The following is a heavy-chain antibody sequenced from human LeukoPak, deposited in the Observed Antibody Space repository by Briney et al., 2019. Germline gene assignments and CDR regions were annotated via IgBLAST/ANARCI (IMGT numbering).Heavy chain of an antibody. CDR3: ARDYAVGESFDI. V-gene: IGHV3-74*01. CDR1: GFTFSNYW. D-gene: IGHD3-16*01. CDR2: ITSDGSST. J-gene: IGHJ3*02. Sequence: PGGSLRLSCAASGFTFSNYWMHSVRQAPGEGLVWVSRITSDGSSTSHADSVKGRFTISRDNAKNTLYLQMNSLRAEDTAVYYCARDYAVGESFDIWGQGTLVTVSS.